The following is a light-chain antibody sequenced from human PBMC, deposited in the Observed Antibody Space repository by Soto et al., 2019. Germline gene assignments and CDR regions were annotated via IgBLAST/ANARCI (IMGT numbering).Light chain of an antibody. V-gene: IGKV3-15*01. CDR2: SAS. Sequence: EIVLTQSPGTLSLSPGERATLSCRASQSVSSSYLGWYQQKPGQAPRLLIYSASSRATGIPARFSGSGSGTEFTLTISSLQSEDFAVYYCQQYNNWPQTFGQGTKVEIK. J-gene: IGKJ1*01. CDR3: QQYNNWPQT. CDR1: QSVSSSY.